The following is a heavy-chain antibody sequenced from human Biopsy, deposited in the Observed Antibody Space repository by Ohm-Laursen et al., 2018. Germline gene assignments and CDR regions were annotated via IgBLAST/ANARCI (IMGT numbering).Heavy chain of an antibody. CDR2: MSPNTGNT. D-gene: IGHD1-26*01. V-gene: IGHV1-8*01. CDR1: GHTFTSHD. CDR3: ARWETTLGRSLDS. J-gene: IGHJ4*02. Sequence: GPSVSASCKAYGHTFTSHDINCVRQATGQGLEWMGWMSPNTGNTVYAQRFQDRVTMTSDTSTGTAYMELTSLTSDDTAVYFCARWETTLGRSLDSWGQGTLVAVSS.